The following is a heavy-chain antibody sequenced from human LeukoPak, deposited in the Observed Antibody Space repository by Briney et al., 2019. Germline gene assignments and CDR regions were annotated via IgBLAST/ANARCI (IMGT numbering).Heavy chain of an antibody. CDR2: IKQDGSEK. V-gene: IGHV3-7*05. Sequence: RSGGSLRLSCAASGFTFEIYWMSWVRQAPGKGLEWVANIKQDGSEKYYVDSVKGRFTISRDNAKNSLYLQMNSLRAEDTAVYYCARVPSTNPGYYGSGIPSWGDAFDIWGQGTMVTVSS. J-gene: IGHJ3*02. CDR1: GFTFEIYW. D-gene: IGHD3-10*01. CDR3: ARVPSTNPGYYGSGIPSWGDAFDI.